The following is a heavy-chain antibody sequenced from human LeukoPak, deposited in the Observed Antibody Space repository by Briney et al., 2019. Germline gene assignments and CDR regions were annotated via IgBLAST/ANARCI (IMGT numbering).Heavy chain of an antibody. D-gene: IGHD3-16*01. V-gene: IGHV5-51*01. CDR3: ARRMLTTTAFDY. CDR1: GYRFSSYW. CDR2: IYPGDSET. Sequence: GESLKISCKGAGYRFSSYWIGWVRQMPGKGLEWMGIIYPGDSETRNSPSIQGQVTISADKSTSTAYLQWSSLKASDTAIYYCARRMLTTTAFDYWGQGTLVTVSS. J-gene: IGHJ4*02.